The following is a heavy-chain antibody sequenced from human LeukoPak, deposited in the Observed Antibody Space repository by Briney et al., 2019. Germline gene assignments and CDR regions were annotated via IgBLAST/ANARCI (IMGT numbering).Heavy chain of an antibody. CDR2: INPSGGNT. V-gene: IGHV1-46*01. D-gene: IGHD5-18*01. Sequence: VSVKVSCKASGYTFTSYYMHWVRQAPGQGLEWMGIINPSGGNTNYAQKFQGRVTMTRDTSTSTVYMELSSLGSEDTAVYYCARAVQLWSTLDYWGQGTLVTVSS. CDR3: ARAVQLWSTLDY. J-gene: IGHJ4*02. CDR1: GYTFTSYY.